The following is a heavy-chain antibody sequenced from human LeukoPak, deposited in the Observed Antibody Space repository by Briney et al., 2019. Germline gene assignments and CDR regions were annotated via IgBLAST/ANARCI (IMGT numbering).Heavy chain of an antibody. J-gene: IGHJ2*01. V-gene: IGHV3-30*03. D-gene: IGHD2-15*01. CDR3: ARIEGNCSGFNCFWWHGYYFDL. CDR2: ISSDGSHK. Sequence: GGSLRLSCSASGFTFSNYGMHWVRQAPGKGLEWLAAISSDGSHKFYGDSVTGRFTISRDNSKNTLYLQMNSLRPEDTAVYYCARIEGNCSGFNCFWWHGYYFDLWGRGTLVTVSS. CDR1: GFTFSNYG.